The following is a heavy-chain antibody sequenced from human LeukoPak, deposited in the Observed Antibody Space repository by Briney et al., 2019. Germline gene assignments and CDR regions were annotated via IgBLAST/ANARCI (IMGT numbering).Heavy chain of an antibody. Sequence: SETLSLTCAVYGGSFSGYYWSWIRQPPGKGLEWIGEINHSGSTNYNPSLKSRVTISVDTSKNQFSLKLSSVTAADTAVYYCARRAWIQLWLRYYFDYWGQGTLVTVSS. CDR3: ARRAWIQLWLRYYFDY. J-gene: IGHJ4*02. V-gene: IGHV4-34*01. CDR1: GGSFSGYY. CDR2: INHSGST. D-gene: IGHD5-18*01.